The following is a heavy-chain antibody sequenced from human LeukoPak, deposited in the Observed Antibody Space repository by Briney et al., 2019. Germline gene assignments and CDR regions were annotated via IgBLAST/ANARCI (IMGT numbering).Heavy chain of an antibody. J-gene: IGHJ5*01. Sequence: GGSLRLSCVGSGFTFSRSSVNWVRQAPGKGLEWVSSITSNGSQTYYADALKGRFIISRDNVKNSLYLQMSSLRAEDTAVYYCTRAIRATGTDSWGQGTLVTVSS. CDR3: TRAIRATGTDS. CDR1: GFTFSRSS. V-gene: IGHV3-21*01. CDR2: ITSNGSQT. D-gene: IGHD6-13*01.